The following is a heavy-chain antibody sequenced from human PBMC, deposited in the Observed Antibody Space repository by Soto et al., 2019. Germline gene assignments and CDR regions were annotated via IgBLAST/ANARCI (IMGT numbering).Heavy chain of an antibody. CDR1: GGSISSSSYY. Sequence: TSETLSLTCTVSGGSISSSSYYWGWIRQPPGKGLEWIGSIYYSGSTYYNPSLKSRVTISVDTSKNQFSLKLSSVTAADTAVYYCARHLRFLEWSYYFDYWGQGTLVTASS. V-gene: IGHV4-39*01. D-gene: IGHD3-3*01. CDR2: IYYSGST. J-gene: IGHJ4*02. CDR3: ARHLRFLEWSYYFDY.